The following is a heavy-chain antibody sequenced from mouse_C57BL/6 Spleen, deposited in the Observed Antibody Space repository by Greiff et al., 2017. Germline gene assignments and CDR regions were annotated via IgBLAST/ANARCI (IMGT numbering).Heavy chain of an antibody. CDR3: AGYAMDY. J-gene: IGHJ4*01. V-gene: IGHV1-26*01. CDR1: GYTFTDYY. Sequence: EVMLVESGPELVKPGASVKISCKASGYTFTDYYMNWVKQSHGKSLEWIGDINPNNGGTSYNQKFKGKATLTVDKSSSTAYMELRSLTSEDSAVYYCAGYAMDYWGQGTSVTVSS. CDR2: INPNNGGT.